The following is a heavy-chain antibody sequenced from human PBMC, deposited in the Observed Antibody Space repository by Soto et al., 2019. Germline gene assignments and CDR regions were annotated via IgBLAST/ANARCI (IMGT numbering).Heavy chain of an antibody. CDR1: GGSFSGYY. V-gene: IGHV4-34*01. CDR2: INHSGST. D-gene: IGHD6-13*01. CDR3: ARHPRRQLGYNWFDP. J-gene: IGHJ5*02. Sequence: QVQLQQWGAGLLKPSETLSLTCAVYGGSFSGYYWSWIRHPPGKGLEWIGEINHSGSTNYNPSLKGRVTISVNTPKNQFSRKLSAVTAADTAVYYCARHPRRQLGYNWFDPWGQGTLVTVSS.